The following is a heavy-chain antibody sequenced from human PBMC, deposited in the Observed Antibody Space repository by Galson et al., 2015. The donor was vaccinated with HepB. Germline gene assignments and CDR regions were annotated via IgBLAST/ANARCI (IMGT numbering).Heavy chain of an antibody. J-gene: IGHJ5*02. CDR2: ISYDGSNK. V-gene: IGHV3-30-3*01. Sequence: SLRLSCAASGFTFSSYAMHWVRQAPGKGLEWVAVISYDGSNKYYADSVKGRFTISRDNSKNTLYLQMNSLRAEDTAVYYCARDSSAVLLWFGERGRGFDPWGQGTLVTVSS. CDR1: GFTFSSYA. CDR3: ARDSSAVLLWFGERGRGFDP. D-gene: IGHD3-10*01.